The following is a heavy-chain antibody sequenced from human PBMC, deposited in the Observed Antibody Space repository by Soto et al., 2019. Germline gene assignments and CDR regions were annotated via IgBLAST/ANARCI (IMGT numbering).Heavy chain of an antibody. CDR2: ISAYNGNT. CDR3: ARGRGYYDFWSGYSWFDP. CDR1: GYTFTSYG. Sequence: ASVKVSCKASGYTFTSYGISWVRQAPGQGLEWMGWISAYNGNTNYAQKFQGRVTITADESTSTAYMELSSLRSEDTAVYYCARGRGYYDFWSGYSWFDPWGQGTLVTVSS. V-gene: IGHV1-18*01. D-gene: IGHD3-3*01. J-gene: IGHJ5*02.